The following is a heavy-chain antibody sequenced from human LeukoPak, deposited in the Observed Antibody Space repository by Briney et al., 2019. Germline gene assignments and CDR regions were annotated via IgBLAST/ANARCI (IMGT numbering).Heavy chain of an antibody. CDR3: ARAPGKYSYGDKDY. D-gene: IGHD5-18*01. CDR1: GGSFSGYY. CDR2: INHSGST. Sequence: KPSETLSLTCAVYGGSFSGYYWSWIRQAPGKGLEWIGEINHSGSTNYNPSLKSRVTISVDTSKNQFSLKLSSVTAADTAVYYCARAPGKYSYGDKDYWGQGTLVTVSS. V-gene: IGHV4-34*01. J-gene: IGHJ4*02.